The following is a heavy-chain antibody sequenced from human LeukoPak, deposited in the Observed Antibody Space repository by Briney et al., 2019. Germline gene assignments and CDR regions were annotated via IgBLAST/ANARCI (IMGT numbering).Heavy chain of an antibody. CDR3: AKSGAAAGPVV. CDR1: GYTFTSYG. V-gene: IGHV1-18*01. CDR2: ISAYNGNT. J-gene: IGHJ4*02. Sequence: ASVKVSCKASGYTFTSYGISWVRQAPGQGLEWMGWISAYNGNTNYAQKFQGRVTMTTDTSTSTAYMELRSLRSDETAVYYCAKSGAAAGPVVWGQGTLVTVSS. D-gene: IGHD6-13*01.